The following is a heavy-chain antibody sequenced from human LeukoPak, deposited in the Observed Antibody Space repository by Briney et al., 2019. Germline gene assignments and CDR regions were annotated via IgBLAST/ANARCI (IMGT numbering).Heavy chain of an antibody. D-gene: IGHD3-10*01. CDR3: ANTYALGNYYKGGFDP. CDR2: INPNSGGT. J-gene: IGHJ5*02. V-gene: IGHV1-2*02. CDR1: GYTFIDYY. Sequence: ASVKVSCKASGYTFIDYYMHWVRQAPGQGLEWMGWINPNSGGTNYAQNFQGRVTMTRDTSIRTVYMELSRLRSDDTAVYYCANTYALGNYYKGGFDPWGQGTLVTVSS.